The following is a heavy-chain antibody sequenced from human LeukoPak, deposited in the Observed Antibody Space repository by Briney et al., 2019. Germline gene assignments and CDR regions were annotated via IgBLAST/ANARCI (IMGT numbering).Heavy chain of an antibody. D-gene: IGHD2-2*01. J-gene: IGHJ5*02. Sequence: GSLRLSCAGEGFTLSTHGMSWVRQAPGKGLEWVSAISGSGGSTYYADSVKGRFTISRDNSKNTLYLQMNSLRAEDTAVYYCAKVPWVVVVPAAIGNWLDPWGQGTLVTVSS. V-gene: IGHV3-23*01. CDR1: GFTLSTHG. CDR2: ISGSGGST. CDR3: AKVPWVVVVPAAIGNWLDP.